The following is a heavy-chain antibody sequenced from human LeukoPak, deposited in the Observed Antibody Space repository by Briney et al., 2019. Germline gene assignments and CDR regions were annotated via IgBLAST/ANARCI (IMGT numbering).Heavy chain of an antibody. CDR1: GGSISGYY. D-gene: IGHD6-19*01. V-gene: IGHV4-59*08. CDR2: IYYSGTT. J-gene: IGHJ4*02. Sequence: SETLSLTCTVSGGSISGYYWSWIRQPPGKGLEWIGYIYYSGTTNYNPSLKSRVTISVDTSKNQFSLRLSSVTAADTAVYFCARRFNSVWYFDYWGQGTLVTVSS. CDR3: ARRFNSVWYFDY.